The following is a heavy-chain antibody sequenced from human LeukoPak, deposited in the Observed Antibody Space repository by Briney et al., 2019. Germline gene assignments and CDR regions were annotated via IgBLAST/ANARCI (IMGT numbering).Heavy chain of an antibody. CDR2: IWYDGSNK. CDR1: GFTFSSYG. D-gene: IGHD3-10*01. Sequence: GGSLRLSCAASGFTFSSYGMHWVRQAPGKGLEWVAVIWYDGSNKYYADSVKGRFTISRDNSKNTLYLQMNSLRAEDTAVYYCVGGSGGFDYWGQGTLVTVSS. V-gene: IGHV3-33*01. CDR3: VGGSGGFDY. J-gene: IGHJ4*02.